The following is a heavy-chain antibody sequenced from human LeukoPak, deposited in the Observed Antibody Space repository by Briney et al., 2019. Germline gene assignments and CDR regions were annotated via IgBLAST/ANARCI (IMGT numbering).Heavy chain of an antibody. Sequence: SETLSLTCIVSGGSISSSSYYWGWIRQPPGKGLEWIGSIYYSGSTYYNPSLKSRVTISVDTSKNQFSLKLSSVTAADTAVYYCASPYCSSTSCYGYYGMDVWGQGTTVTVSS. D-gene: IGHD2-2*01. CDR1: GGSISSSSYY. V-gene: IGHV4-39*01. CDR2: IYYSGST. CDR3: ASPYCSSTSCYGYYGMDV. J-gene: IGHJ6*02.